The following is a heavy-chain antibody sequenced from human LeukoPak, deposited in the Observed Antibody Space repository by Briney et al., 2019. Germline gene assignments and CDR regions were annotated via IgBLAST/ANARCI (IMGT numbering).Heavy chain of an antibody. D-gene: IGHD6-13*01. CDR2: IWHDGSNV. Sequence: GGSLRLSCAVSGFTFSTYGMHWVRQAPGKGLEWVAAIWHDGSNVYYADSVKGRFTISRDNSKNTLYLQMSSLRVEDTAVYYCAKDRGIAAAGGLDYGGQGTLVTVSS. CDR1: GFTFSTYG. CDR3: AKDRGIAAAGGLDY. V-gene: IGHV3-33*06. J-gene: IGHJ4*02.